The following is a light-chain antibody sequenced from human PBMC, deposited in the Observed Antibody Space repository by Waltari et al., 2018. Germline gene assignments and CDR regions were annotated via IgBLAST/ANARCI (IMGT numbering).Light chain of an antibody. J-gene: IGLJ2*01. Sequence: SSELTQDPDVSVALGQTVKITCQGDSLRSSFASWYQQKPGQAPALVMSGQNNRGPGIPDRFSGFSSGSTTTLTISGAQAEDEADYYCNSRASGGNHLFGGGTKLTV. CDR1: SLRSSF. V-gene: IGLV3-19*01. CDR2: GQN. CDR3: NSRASGGNHL.